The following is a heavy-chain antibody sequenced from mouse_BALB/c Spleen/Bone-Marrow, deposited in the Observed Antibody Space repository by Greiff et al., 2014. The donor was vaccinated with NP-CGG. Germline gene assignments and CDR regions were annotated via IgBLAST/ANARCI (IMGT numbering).Heavy chain of an antibody. D-gene: IGHD1-1*01. Sequence: VHLVESGPELVKVGASVRISCKASGYTFTSYSIHWLKQRPGQGLEWIGWIYSGNVNTKYNEKFKGKATLTADKSSSTAYMQLSSLTSEDSAVYFCARGWDYGSSYGGAWFVYWAKGPW. V-gene: IGHV1S56*01. CDR1: GYTFTSYS. CDR2: IYSGNVNT. J-gene: IGHJ3*01. CDR3: ARGWDYGSSYGGAWFVY.